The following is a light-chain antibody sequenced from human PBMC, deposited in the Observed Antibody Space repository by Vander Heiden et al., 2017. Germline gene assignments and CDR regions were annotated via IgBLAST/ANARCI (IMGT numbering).Light chain of an antibody. CDR2: GNS. J-gene: IGLJ2*01. Sequence: QSVPMQPPTVSGATAQSVASACTGGGSNFGAGYDAHWYQQRPGTAPKLLIYGNSNRPSGVPDRFSGSKSGTSASLAITGLQAEDEADYYCQSYDSSLSGPVVFGGGTKLTVL. CDR1: GSNFGAGYD. V-gene: IGLV1-40*01. CDR3: QSYDSSLSGPVV.